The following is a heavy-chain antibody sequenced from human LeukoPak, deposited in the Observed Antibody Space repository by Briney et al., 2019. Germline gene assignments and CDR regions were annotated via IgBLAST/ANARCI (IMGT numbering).Heavy chain of an antibody. CDR1: GYTFTGYY. D-gene: IGHD6-13*01. J-gene: IGHJ6*03. CDR2: INPNSGGT. Sequence: ASVKVSCKASGYTFTGYYMHWVRQAPGQGLEWMGWINPNSGGTNYAQKFQGRVTITADESTSTAYMELSSLRSEDTAVYYCAREQQPEEDYYYYMDVWGKGTTVTVSS. V-gene: IGHV1-2*02. CDR3: AREQQPEEDYYYYMDV.